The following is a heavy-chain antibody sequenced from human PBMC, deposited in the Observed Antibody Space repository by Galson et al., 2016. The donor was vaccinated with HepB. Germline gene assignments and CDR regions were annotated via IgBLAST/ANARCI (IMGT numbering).Heavy chain of an antibody. CDR3: AKVATSEFDY. Sequence: SLRLSCAASGFSFSSYAMTWVRQAPGRGLQWVSALGPSGHNTYYADSVKGRFTISRDNSKNTLYLQMNGLRAEDTALYYCAKVATSEFDYWGQGTLVTVSS. CDR2: LGPSGHNT. D-gene: IGHD2-2*01. V-gene: IGHV3-23*01. CDR1: GFSFSSYA. J-gene: IGHJ4*02.